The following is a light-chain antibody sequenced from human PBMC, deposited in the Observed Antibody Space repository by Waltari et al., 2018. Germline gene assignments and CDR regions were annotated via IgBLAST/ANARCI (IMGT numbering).Light chain of an antibody. V-gene: IGKV3-11*01. Sequence: EIVLTQSPATLSLSPGERATISCRASQSVSGYLAWFQQKPAHAPRLPIYDASNRAAGIPARFSGSGSGTDFTLSISHLQPEDFATYYCQQTFSTPPQMYTFGQGTKLDIK. J-gene: IGKJ2*01. CDR1: QSVSGY. CDR3: QQTFSTPPQMYT. CDR2: DAS.